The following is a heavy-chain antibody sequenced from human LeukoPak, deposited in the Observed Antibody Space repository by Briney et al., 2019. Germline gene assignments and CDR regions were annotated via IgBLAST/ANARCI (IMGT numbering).Heavy chain of an antibody. CDR3: ARERVVITMTDRYYGMDV. Sequence: GASVKVSCKASGYTFTSYYMHWVRQAPGQGLEWMGIINPSGGSTSYAQKFQGRVTMTRDTSTSTAYMELSSLRSEDTAVYYCARERVVITMTDRYYGMDVWGQGTTVTVSS. D-gene: IGHD3-22*01. CDR1: GYTFTSYY. CDR2: INPSGGST. J-gene: IGHJ6*02. V-gene: IGHV1-46*01.